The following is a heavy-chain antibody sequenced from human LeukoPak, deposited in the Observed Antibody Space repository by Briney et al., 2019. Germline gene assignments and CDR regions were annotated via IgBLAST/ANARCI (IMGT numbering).Heavy chain of an antibody. Sequence: SGGSLRLSCAASGFDFGSYDMHWVRQAPGKGLEWVAIIWLDGSATYYGDSVKGRFTVSRDNSNNTLYLQMNSLRAEDTAVYYCARDLNREDFDYWGQGTLVAVSS. CDR2: IWLDGSAT. V-gene: IGHV3-33*01. J-gene: IGHJ4*02. CDR3: ARDLNREDFDY. D-gene: IGHD1-14*01. CDR1: GFDFGSYD.